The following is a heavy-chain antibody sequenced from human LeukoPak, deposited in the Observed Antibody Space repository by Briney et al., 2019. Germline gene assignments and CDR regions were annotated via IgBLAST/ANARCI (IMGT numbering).Heavy chain of an antibody. Sequence: GGSLRLSCAASGLTFSSHWMHWVRQAPGKGLVWVSRITNDGSSTTYADSVKGRFTISRDNAKNMLYLQVNSLRAEDTAVYYCAKAARSSVAGFFLDLWGRGTLVTVSS. CDR2: ITNDGSST. D-gene: IGHD6-19*01. V-gene: IGHV3-74*01. CDR1: GLTFSSHW. J-gene: IGHJ2*01. CDR3: AKAARSSVAGFFLDL.